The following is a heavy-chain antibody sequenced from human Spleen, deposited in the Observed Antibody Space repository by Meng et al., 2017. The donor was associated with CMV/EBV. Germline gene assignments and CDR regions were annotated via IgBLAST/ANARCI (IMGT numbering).Heavy chain of an antibody. V-gene: IGHV3-53*01. CDR2: IHSGGST. CDR1: GFTLSSYT. D-gene: IGHD3-10*01. CDR3: ARGLLDSSDYYYYCLDV. J-gene: IGHJ6*02. Sequence: GESLKISCAASGFTLSSYTMNWVRQAPGKGLEWVSIIHSGGSTYYADSVKGRCTISRDNSKNTLHLQMNNLRAEDTAVYYCARGLLDSSDYYYYCLDVWGQGTAVT.